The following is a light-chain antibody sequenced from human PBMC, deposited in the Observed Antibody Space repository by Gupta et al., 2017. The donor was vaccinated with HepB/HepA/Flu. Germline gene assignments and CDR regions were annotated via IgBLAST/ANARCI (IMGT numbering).Light chain of an antibody. CDR1: NSDVGYYNY. J-gene: IGLJ2*01. CDR3: SSYAGSYTFLV. CDR2: DVN. V-gene: IGLV2-11*01. Sequence: QSALTQPRSVSGSPGQSVTISCTGTNSDVGYYNYVSWYQQPPGKAPKLMIYDVNKRPSGVPDRFSGAKSGNTASLTISGLQAEDEADYYCSSYAGSYTFLVFGGGTKLTVL.